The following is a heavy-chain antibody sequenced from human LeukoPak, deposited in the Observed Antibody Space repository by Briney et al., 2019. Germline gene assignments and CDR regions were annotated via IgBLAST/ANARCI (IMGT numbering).Heavy chain of an antibody. CDR2: IRYDGSNK. CDR3: AKDSGYCSGGSCYFGAFDI. CDR1: GFTFSRYW. J-gene: IGHJ3*02. Sequence: GGSLRLSCAASGFTFSRYWMTWVRQAPGKGLEWVAFIRYDGSNKYYADSVKGRFTISRDNSKNTLYLQMNSLRAEDTAVYYCAKDSGYCSGGSCYFGAFDIWGQGTMVTVSS. D-gene: IGHD2-15*01. V-gene: IGHV3-30*02.